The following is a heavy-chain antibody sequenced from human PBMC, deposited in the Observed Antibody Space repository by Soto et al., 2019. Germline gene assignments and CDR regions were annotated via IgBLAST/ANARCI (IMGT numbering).Heavy chain of an antibody. CDR1: GCSISSYY. D-gene: IGHD3-10*01. V-gene: IGHV4-39*01. CDR3: ARSTMVRGVITRYYYYGMDV. Sequence: PSETLSLTCTFSGCSISSYYWNWIRQPPGKGLEWIGSIYYSGSTYYNPSLKSRVTISVDTSKNQFSLKLSSVTAADTAVYYCARSTMVRGVITRYYYYGMDVWGQGTTVTVSS. CDR2: IYYSGST. J-gene: IGHJ6*02.